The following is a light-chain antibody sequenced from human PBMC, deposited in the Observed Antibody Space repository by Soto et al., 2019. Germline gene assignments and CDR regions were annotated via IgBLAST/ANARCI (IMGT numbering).Light chain of an antibody. CDR1: SSDVGGYNS. J-gene: IGLJ2*01. V-gene: IGLV2-8*01. CDR2: AVS. CDR3: SSYGGSESVL. Sequence: QSALTQPPSASGSPGQSVTISCTGTSSDVGGYNSVSWYQQHPGNAPKLLIYAVSQRPSGVPDRFSGSKSGNTASLTVSGLQAEDEADYYCSSYGGSESVLFGGGTKLTVL.